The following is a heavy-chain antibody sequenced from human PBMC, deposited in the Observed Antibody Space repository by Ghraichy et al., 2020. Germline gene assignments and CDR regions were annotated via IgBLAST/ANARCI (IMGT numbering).Heavy chain of an antibody. V-gene: IGHV4-59*01. D-gene: IGHD4-17*01. Sequence: LRLSCTVSGGSISSDYWSWIRQPPGKGLEWIGYIYYSGSTNYNPSLKSRVTISVDTSKNQFSLKLSSVTAADTAVYYCVRDWGRTTVTWGQGTLVTVSS. CDR2: IYYSGST. CDR1: GGSISSDY. CDR3: VRDWGRTTVT. J-gene: IGHJ4*02.